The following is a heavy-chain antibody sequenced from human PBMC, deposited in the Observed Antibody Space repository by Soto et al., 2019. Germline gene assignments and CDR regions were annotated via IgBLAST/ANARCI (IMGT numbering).Heavy chain of an antibody. CDR3: ARNQGFWEWFRQRLPYYIDY. CDR2: INHSGST. J-gene: IGHJ4*02. D-gene: IGHD3-3*01. Sequence: SETLSLTCAVYGGSLSGYYWSWIRQPPGKGLEWIGEINHSGSTNYNPSLKSRVTISVDTSKNQFSLKLSSVTAADTAVYYCARNQGFWEWFRQRLPYYIDYWGQGTLVTVAS. CDR1: GGSLSGYY. V-gene: IGHV4-34*01.